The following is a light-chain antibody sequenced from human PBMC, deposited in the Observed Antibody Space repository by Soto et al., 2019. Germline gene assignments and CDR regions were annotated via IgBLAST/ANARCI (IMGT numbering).Light chain of an antibody. J-gene: IGLJ2*01. Sequence: QSALTQPASVSGSPGQSITISCTGTSSDVGGYNYVSWYQQHPGKAPKLVIYEVTKRPSWVSNRFSGSKSGNTASLTISGLQAEDETDYYCSSYTSTNHVVFGGGTKLTVL. CDR3: SSYTSTNHVV. V-gene: IGLV2-14*01. CDR2: EVT. CDR1: SSDVGGYNY.